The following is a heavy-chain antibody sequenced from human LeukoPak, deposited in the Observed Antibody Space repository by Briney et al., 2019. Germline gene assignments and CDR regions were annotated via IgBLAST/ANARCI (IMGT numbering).Heavy chain of an antibody. CDR2: ISAYNGNT. D-gene: IGHD2-21*02. Sequence: VASVKVSCKASGYTFTSYGISWVRQAPGQGLEWMGWISAYNGNTNYAQKLQGRVTMTTDTSTSTAYMELRSLRSDDTAVYYCARASPRLGDWYFDYWGQGTLVTVSS. V-gene: IGHV1-18*01. J-gene: IGHJ4*02. CDR3: ARASPRLGDWYFDY. CDR1: GYTFTSYG.